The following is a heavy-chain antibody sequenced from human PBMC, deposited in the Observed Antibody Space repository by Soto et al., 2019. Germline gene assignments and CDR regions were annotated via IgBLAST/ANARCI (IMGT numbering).Heavy chain of an antibody. V-gene: IGHV3-23*01. J-gene: IGHJ3*02. Sequence: EVQLLESGGGLVQPGGSLRLSCAASGFTFSSYAMSWVRQAPGKGLEWVSAISGSGVSTYYADSVKGRFTIARDNSKNTLYLQMNSLRAGDTAVYYCAKDRSSSWPYDAFDIWGQGTMVTVSS. D-gene: IGHD6-13*01. CDR3: AKDRSSSWPYDAFDI. CDR2: ISGSGVST. CDR1: GFTFSSYA.